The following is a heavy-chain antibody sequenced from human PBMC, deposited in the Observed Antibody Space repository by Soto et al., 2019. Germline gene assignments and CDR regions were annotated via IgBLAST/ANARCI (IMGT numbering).Heavy chain of an antibody. D-gene: IGHD6-13*01. V-gene: IGHV1-3*01. CDR1: GYTFTSYA. Sequence: GASVKVSCKASGYTFTSYAMHWVRQAPGQRLGWMGWINAGNGNTKYSQKFQGRVTITRDTSASTAYMELSSLRSEDTAVYYCARGIAAAGSPYNWFDPWGQGTLVTVSS. CDR2: INAGNGNT. J-gene: IGHJ5*02. CDR3: ARGIAAAGSPYNWFDP.